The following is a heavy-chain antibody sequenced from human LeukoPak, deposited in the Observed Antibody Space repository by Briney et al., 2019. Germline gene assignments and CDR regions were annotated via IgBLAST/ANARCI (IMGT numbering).Heavy chain of an antibody. CDR3: ARIDSGYVGWFDP. V-gene: IGHV4-34*01. J-gene: IGHJ5*02. D-gene: IGHD5-12*01. CDR1: GGSFSGYY. CDR2: INHSGST. Sequence: KPSETLSLTCAVYGGSFSGYYWSWIRQPPGKGLEWIGEINHSGSTNYNPSLKSRVTISVDTSKNQFSLKLSSVIAADTAVYYCARIDSGYVGWFDPWGQGTLVTVSS.